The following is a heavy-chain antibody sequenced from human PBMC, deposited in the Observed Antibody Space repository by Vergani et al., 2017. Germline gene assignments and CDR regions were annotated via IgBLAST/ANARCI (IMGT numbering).Heavy chain of an antibody. J-gene: IGHJ5*02. V-gene: IGHV4-59*01. Sequence: QVQLQESGPGLVKPSETLSLTCTVPGGSISSYYWSWIRQPPGKGLEWFGYIYYSGSTNYNPSLKSPVTISVETSKNQFSLKLCSVTAADTAVYYCARLVDTAMVTYWFDPWGQGTLVTVSS. D-gene: IGHD5-18*01. CDR3: ARLVDTAMVTYWFDP. CDR2: IYYSGST. CDR1: GGSISSYY.